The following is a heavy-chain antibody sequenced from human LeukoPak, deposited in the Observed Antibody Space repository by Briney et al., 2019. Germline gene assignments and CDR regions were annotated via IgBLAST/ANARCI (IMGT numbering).Heavy chain of an antibody. CDR2: INPNSGGT. J-gene: IGHJ4*02. CDR3: ARDRARLYCSSTSCYAGFDY. CDR1: GYTFTGYY. Sequence: ASVKVSCKASGYTFTGYYMHWVRQAPGQGLEWMGWINPNSGGTNYAQKFQGRVTMTRDTSISTAYMELSRLRSDDTAVYYCARDRARLYCSSTSCYAGFDYWGQGILVTVSS. D-gene: IGHD2-2*01. V-gene: IGHV1-2*02.